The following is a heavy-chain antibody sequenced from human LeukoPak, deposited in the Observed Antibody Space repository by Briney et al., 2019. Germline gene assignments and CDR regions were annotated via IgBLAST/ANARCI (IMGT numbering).Heavy chain of an antibody. D-gene: IGHD6-13*01. CDR2: ISSSSSYI. CDR1: GFTFSSYS. Sequence: GGSLRLSCAASGFTFSSYSMNWVRQAPGKGLEWVSSISSSSSYIYYADSVKGRFTISRDNAKNSLYLQMNSLRAEDTAVYYCARVAKMAAAGTGIFDYWGQGTLVTVSS. J-gene: IGHJ4*02. CDR3: ARVAKMAAAGTGIFDY. V-gene: IGHV3-21*01.